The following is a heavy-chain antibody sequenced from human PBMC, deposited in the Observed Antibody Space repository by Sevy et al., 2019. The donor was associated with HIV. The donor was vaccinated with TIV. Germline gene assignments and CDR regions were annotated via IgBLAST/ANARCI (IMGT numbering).Heavy chain of an antibody. V-gene: IGHV3-15*01. CDR2: IRSKGDGGTT. J-gene: IGHJ1*01. CDR1: GFTFSDAW. Sequence: GGSLRLSCATSGFTFSDAWLSWVRQAPGKGLEWVGRIRSKGDGGTTEYAAPVKGRFTIARDDSKSMMFVQMNSLKTEDSAVYYCTTEGPDWGHGTLVTVSS. CDR3: TTEGPD.